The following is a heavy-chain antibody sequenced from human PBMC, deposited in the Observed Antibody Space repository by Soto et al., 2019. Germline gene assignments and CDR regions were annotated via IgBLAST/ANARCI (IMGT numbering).Heavy chain of an antibody. V-gene: IGHV1-46*03. CDR2: INSSGGST. CDR3: ARDSPVPVGFDP. J-gene: IGHJ5*02. Sequence: QVQLVQSGAEVKKPGASVKVSCKASGYTFTSYYMHWVRQAPGQGLEWMGIINSSGGSTSYAQKFQGRVTMTRDTSTSTVYMELSSLRSEDTAVYYCARDSPVPVGFDPWGQGTLVTVSS. CDR1: GYTFTSYY. D-gene: IGHD2-2*01.